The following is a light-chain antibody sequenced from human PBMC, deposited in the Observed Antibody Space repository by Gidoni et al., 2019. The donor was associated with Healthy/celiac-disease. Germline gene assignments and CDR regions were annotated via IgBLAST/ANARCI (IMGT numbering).Light chain of an antibody. V-gene: IGKV3-20*01. J-gene: IGKJ2*01. Sequence: EIGLTQSQGTLSLSPGERATLSCRASQSVSSSYLAWYQQKPGQAPRLLIYGASSSATGIPDRFSGSGSGTAFTLTISSLEPEDFAVYYCQQYGSSPLYTFGQGTKLEIK. CDR3: QQYGSSPLYT. CDR1: QSVSSSY. CDR2: GAS.